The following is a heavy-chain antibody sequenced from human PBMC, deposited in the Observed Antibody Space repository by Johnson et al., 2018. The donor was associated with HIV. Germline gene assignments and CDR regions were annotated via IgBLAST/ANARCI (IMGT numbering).Heavy chain of an antibody. Sequence: QVQLVESGGVVVQPGGSLRLSCAASGFTFDDYTMHWVRQAPGKGLEWVAVMWYDGSNKYYADSVKGRFTISRDNSKNTLFLQMNSLRAEDTAVYYCAKERTAMVTPFDAWGQGTRVTVSS. D-gene: IGHD5-18*01. CDR3: AKERTAMVTPFDA. CDR2: MWYDGSNK. V-gene: IGHV3-33*06. CDR1: GFTFDDYT. J-gene: IGHJ3*01.